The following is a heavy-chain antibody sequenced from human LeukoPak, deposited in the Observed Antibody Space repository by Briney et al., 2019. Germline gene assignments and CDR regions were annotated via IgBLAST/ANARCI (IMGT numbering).Heavy chain of an antibody. CDR2: LTSSGGRI. CDR3: AKRLSSGDYYSAFDF. V-gene: IGHV3-23*01. J-gene: IGHJ4*02. CDR1: VFTFSSYA. Sequence: GGSLRLSCAASVFTFSSYAMSWVREAPGKGLVWVSALTSSGGRIYYADSVKGRFTISRDDSTNTLYLQMNSLRAEDTAVYYCAKRLSSGDYYSAFDFWGQGTLVTVSS. D-gene: IGHD2-21*02.